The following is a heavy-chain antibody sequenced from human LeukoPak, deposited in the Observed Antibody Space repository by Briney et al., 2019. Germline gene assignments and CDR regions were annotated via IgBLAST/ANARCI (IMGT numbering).Heavy chain of an antibody. J-gene: IGHJ3*02. CDR1: GFTFDDYA. Sequence: GGSLRLSCAASGFTFDDYAMHWVWQAPGKGLEWVSGISWNSGSIGYADSVKGRFTISRDNAKNSLYLQMNSLRAEDTALYYCAKDIGLAIFGVADAFDIWGQGTMVTVSS. D-gene: IGHD3-3*01. CDR2: ISWNSGSI. V-gene: IGHV3-9*01. CDR3: AKDIGLAIFGVADAFDI.